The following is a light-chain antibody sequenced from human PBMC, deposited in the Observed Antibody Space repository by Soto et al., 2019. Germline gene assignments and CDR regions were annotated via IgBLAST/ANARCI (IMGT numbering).Light chain of an antibody. CDR2: DAS. CDR3: QPPTNSPRT. CDR1: QSVSSY. J-gene: IGKJ1*01. V-gene: IGKV3-11*01. Sequence: EIVLTQSPATLSLSPGERATLSCRASQSVSSYLAWYQQKPGQAPRLLIYDASKRATGIPARFSGSGYGTDLTLTISSLEPEDFEVYYFQPPTNSPRTFGQGTKVEIK.